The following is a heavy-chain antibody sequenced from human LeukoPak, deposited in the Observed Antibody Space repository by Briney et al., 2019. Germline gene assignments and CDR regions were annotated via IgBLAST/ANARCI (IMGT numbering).Heavy chain of an antibody. CDR2: IWYDGSNK. D-gene: IGHD6-19*01. Sequence: GRSLRLSCAASGFNFSSFVMHWVRQAPGKGLEWVAVIWYDGSNKYYADSVKGRFTISRDNSKNALYLQMNSLRAEDTAVYYCARDGTGSNSGWYIHWGQGALVTVSS. V-gene: IGHV3-33*01. CDR1: GFNFSSFV. J-gene: IGHJ4*02. CDR3: ARDGTGSNSGWYIH.